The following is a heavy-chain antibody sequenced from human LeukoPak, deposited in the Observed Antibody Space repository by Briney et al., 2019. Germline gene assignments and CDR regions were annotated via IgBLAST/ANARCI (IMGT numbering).Heavy chain of an antibody. CDR1: GFSLSTSGMC. CDR3: ARQIAAAGTSWFDP. V-gene: IGHV2-70*11. Sequence: ESGPTLVNPTQTLTLTCTFSGFSLSTSGMCVSWIRQPPGKALEWLARIDWDDDKYYSTSLKTRLTISKDTSKNQVVLTMTNMDPVDTATYYCARQIAAAGTSWFDPWGQGTLVTVSS. CDR2: IDWDDDK. J-gene: IGHJ5*02. D-gene: IGHD6-13*01.